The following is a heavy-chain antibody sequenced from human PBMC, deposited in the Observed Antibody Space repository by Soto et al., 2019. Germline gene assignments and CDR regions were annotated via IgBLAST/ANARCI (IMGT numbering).Heavy chain of an antibody. CDR1: GFTFTSSA. Sequence: SVKVSCKXSGFTFTSSAVQWVRQARGQRLEWIGWIVVGSGNTNYAQKFQERVTITRDMSTSTAYMELSSLRSEDTAVYYCAAPSMVRGVILADYWGQGTLVTVSS. V-gene: IGHV1-58*01. D-gene: IGHD3-10*01. CDR3: AAPSMVRGVILADY. CDR2: IVVGSGNT. J-gene: IGHJ4*02.